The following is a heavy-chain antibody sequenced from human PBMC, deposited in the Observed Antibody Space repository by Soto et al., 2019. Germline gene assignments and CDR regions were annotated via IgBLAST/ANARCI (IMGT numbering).Heavy chain of an antibody. Sequence: QITLNESGPTVVRPTETLTLTCRFSGFSLTTSGVGVGWIRQSPGKAPEWLALIYWDDDKRYRASLKSRRTTTKDTSKNQVVLTVSDLDPTDTATYYCAHRVLRTVFGLVTTTAIYFDFWGQGTPVAVSS. CDR1: GFSLTTSGVG. CDR2: IYWDDDK. V-gene: IGHV2-5*02. CDR3: AHRVLRTVFGLVTTTAIYFDF. J-gene: IGHJ4*02. D-gene: IGHD3-3*01.